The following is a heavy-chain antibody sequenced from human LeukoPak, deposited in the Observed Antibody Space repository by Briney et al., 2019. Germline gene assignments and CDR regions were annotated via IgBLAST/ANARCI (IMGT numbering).Heavy chain of an antibody. V-gene: IGHV3-15*01. CDR3: TTLTMIVVHNDY. Sequence: GGSLRLSCAASGFTLSNAWMSWVRQAPGKGLEWVGRIKSKTDGGTTDYAAPVEGRFTISRDNSKNTLYLQMNSLKTEDTAVYYCTTLTMIVVHNDYWGQGTLVTVSS. D-gene: IGHD3-22*01. CDR2: IKSKTDGGTT. CDR1: GFTLSNAW. J-gene: IGHJ4*02.